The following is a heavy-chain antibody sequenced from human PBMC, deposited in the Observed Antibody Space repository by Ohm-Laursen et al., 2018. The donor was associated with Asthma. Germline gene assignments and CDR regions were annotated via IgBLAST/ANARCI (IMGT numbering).Heavy chain of an antibody. Sequence: SLRLSCAASGFTFSSYAMNWVRQAPGKGLEWVANIKYDGSEKSYVDSVKGRFTISRDNTKNSLLLHMNGLRVEDTAVYYCAKDTEGRYDFWSGLSYYYYGMDVWGQGTTVTVSS. J-gene: IGHJ6*02. CDR3: AKDTEGRYDFWSGLSYYYYGMDV. CDR2: IKYDGSEK. CDR1: GFTFSSYA. V-gene: IGHV3-7*01. D-gene: IGHD3-3*01.